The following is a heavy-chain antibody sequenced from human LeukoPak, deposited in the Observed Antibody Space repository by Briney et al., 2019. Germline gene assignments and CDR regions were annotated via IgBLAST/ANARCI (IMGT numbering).Heavy chain of an antibody. CDR2: ISYDGSNK. J-gene: IGHJ4*02. CDR1: GFTFSSYA. V-gene: IGHV3-30*04. D-gene: IGHD3-22*01. CDR3: ARVSIHSSGYYPDY. Sequence: GGSLRLSCAASGFTFSSYAMHWVRQAPGKGLEWVAVISYDGSNKYYADSVKGRFTISRDNSKNTLYLQMNSLRAEDTAVYYCARVSIHSSGYYPDYWGQGTLVTASS.